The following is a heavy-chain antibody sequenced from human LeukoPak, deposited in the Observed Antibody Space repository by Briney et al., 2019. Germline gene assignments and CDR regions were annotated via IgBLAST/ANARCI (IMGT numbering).Heavy chain of an antibody. CDR3: ARDFSGCATFDY. Sequence: SETLSLTCTVSDGSISGGGYYWNWIRQRPGQGLEWIGYIYYGGTTVYNPPLESRAFISVDTSQNQFSLRLTSVTAADTAVYYCARDFSGCATFDYWGQGTLVTVPS. CDR1: DGSISGGGYY. J-gene: IGHJ4*02. D-gene: IGHD5-12*01. V-gene: IGHV4-31*03. CDR2: IYYGGTT.